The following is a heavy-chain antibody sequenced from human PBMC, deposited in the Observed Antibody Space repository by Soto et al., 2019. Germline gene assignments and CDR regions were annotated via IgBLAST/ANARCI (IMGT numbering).Heavy chain of an antibody. J-gene: IGHJ5*02. V-gene: IGHV4-39*01. Sequence: SETLSLTCNVSGGSIANTDDYWGWIRQPPGKGLEWIGTMDYSGDTKYNPPLKSRVTISVDTSNNQFSLRLTSVTSAGTAVYYCARRTPFYASGSSRFDPWGQGALVTVSS. CDR2: MDYSGDT. CDR1: GGSIANTDDY. D-gene: IGHD3-10*01. CDR3: ARRTPFYASGSSRFDP.